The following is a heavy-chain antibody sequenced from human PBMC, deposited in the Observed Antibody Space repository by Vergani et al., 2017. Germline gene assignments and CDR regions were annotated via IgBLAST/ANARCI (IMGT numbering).Heavy chain of an antibody. D-gene: IGHD3-3*01. Sequence: QVQLVESGGGVVQPGRSLRLSCAASGFTFSSFGMHWVRPAPGKGLEWVAFISYDGSNKYYAHSVKGRFTISRDNYKNTLYLQMNRLRAEETAVYYCAKSGGPHDFWSGYYYYYMDVWGKGTTVTVSS. CDR1: GFTFSSFG. CDR2: ISYDGSNK. V-gene: IGHV3-30*18. CDR3: AKSGGPHDFWSGYYYYYMDV. J-gene: IGHJ6*03.